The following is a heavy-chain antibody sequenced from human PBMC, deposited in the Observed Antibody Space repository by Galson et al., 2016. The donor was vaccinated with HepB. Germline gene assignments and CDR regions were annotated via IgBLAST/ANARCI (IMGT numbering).Heavy chain of an antibody. J-gene: IGHJ3*01. V-gene: IGHV3-15*01. Sequence: SLRLSCAVPQLPLTNAWMSWVRQAPGKGLEWVGRIKSKVDGGTIDYAAPVRGRFTISIDDSKNTLHLQMNSLKTEDTAVYYCTTDNGRLAFDVWGPGTKVTVSS. CDR1: QLPLTNAW. CDR2: IKSKVDGGTI. D-gene: IGHD2-8*01. CDR3: TTDNGRLAFDV.